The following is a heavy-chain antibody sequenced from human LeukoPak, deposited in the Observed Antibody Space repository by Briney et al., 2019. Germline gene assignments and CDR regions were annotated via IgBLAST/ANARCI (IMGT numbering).Heavy chain of an antibody. CDR3: ARAYCGGDCCLDY. CDR2: IYYSGST. J-gene: IGHJ4*02. Sequence: SETLSLTCTVSGGSISSGDYYWSWIRQPPGKGLEWIGYIYYSGSTYYNPSLKSRVTISVDTSKNQFSLKLSSVTAADTAVYYCARAYCGGDCCLDYWGQGTLVTVSS. D-gene: IGHD2-21*02. CDR1: GGSISSGDYY. V-gene: IGHV4-30-4*01.